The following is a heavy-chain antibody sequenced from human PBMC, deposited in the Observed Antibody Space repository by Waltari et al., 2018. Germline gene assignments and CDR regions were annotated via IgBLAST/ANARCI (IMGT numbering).Heavy chain of an antibody. D-gene: IGHD3-3*01. CDR2: IKDDGGEK. V-gene: IGHV3-7*01. J-gene: IGHJ4*02. CDR1: GFTFSTYG. Sequence: EVQLVESGGGLVQPGGSLRLSCAASGFTFSTYGMTWVRQAPGKGLEWVANIKDDGGEKYYVDSVKGRFTISRDNTKNSLYLQMNSLRAEDTAVYYCARAPYYDFGDYWGQGTLVTVSS. CDR3: ARAPYYDFGDY.